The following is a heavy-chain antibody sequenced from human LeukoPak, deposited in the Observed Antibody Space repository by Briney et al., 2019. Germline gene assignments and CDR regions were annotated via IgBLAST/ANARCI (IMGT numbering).Heavy chain of an antibody. J-gene: IGHJ6*03. Sequence: ASVKVSCKASGYTFTGYYMHWVRQAPGQGLEWMGWINPNSGGTNYAQKFQGRVTMTRDTSISTAYMELSRLRSDDTAVYYCARVSYSSSWYHTYYYMDVWGKGTTVTVSS. CDR2: INPNSGGT. V-gene: IGHV1-2*02. CDR3: ARVSYSSSWYHTYYYMDV. D-gene: IGHD6-13*01. CDR1: GYTFTGYY.